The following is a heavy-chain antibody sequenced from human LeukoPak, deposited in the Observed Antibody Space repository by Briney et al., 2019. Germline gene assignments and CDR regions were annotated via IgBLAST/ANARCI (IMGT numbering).Heavy chain of an antibody. CDR3: ARASMVRGVITRFDFDY. J-gene: IGHJ4*02. D-gene: IGHD3-10*01. CDR1: GGSISSGNW. CDR2: IYHTKNTA. V-gene: IGHV4-4*02. Sequence: PSETLSLTCAVSGGSISSGNWWSWVRQPPGKGLEWIGEIYHTKNTANYNPSLKSRVTISVDTSKNQFSLKLSSVTAADTAVYYCARASMVRGVITRFDFDYWGQGTLVTVSS.